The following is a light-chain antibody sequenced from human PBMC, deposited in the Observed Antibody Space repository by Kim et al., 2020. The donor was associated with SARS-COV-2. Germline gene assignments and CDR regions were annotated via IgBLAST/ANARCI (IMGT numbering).Light chain of an antibody. CDR2: DAS. Sequence: VSVGDRVTITCRASQSISTWLAWYHQKPVQAPKLLIYDASSLESGVPSRFSGSGSGTEFTLTISSLQPDDFATYYCQQYDIYSGAFGQGTKVDIK. V-gene: IGKV1-5*01. CDR3: QQYDIYSGA. J-gene: IGKJ1*01. CDR1: QSISTW.